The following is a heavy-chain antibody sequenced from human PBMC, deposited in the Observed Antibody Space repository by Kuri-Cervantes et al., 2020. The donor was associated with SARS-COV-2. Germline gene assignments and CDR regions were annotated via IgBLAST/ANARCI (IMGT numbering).Heavy chain of an antibody. J-gene: IGHJ4*02. CDR3: ARDLGNNWNDPFDY. CDR1: GFTFSSYS. CDR2: ISSSSSYI. D-gene: IGHD1-20*01. Sequence: GGSLRLSCAASGFTFSSYSMNWVRQAPGKGLEWVSSISSSSSYIYYADSVKGRFTISRDNAKNSPYLQMNSLRAEDTAVYYCARDLGNNWNDPFDYWGQGTLVTVSS. V-gene: IGHV3-21*01.